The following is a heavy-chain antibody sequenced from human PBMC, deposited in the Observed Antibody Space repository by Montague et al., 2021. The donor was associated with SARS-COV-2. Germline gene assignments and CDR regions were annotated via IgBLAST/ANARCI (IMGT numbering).Heavy chain of an antibody. CDR1: SGSLRNYY. J-gene: IGHJ2*01. Sequence: SETLSLTCAVTSGSLRNYYWCWIRQPPGQGMERIGGICLSGGSNSNSSPKGLVTISLDMSNNQVALCLNAVTAAATAFSDCARAGSQRFFDFWGRGTLVTVSS. D-gene: IGHD1-1*01. CDR3: ARAGSQRFFDF. V-gene: IGHV4-34*01. CDR2: ICLSGGS.